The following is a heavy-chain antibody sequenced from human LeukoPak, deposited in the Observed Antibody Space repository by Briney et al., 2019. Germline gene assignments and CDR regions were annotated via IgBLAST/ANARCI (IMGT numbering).Heavy chain of an antibody. D-gene: IGHD2-2*02. CDR2: IYYSGST. V-gene: IGHV4-30-4*08. Sequence: SETLSLTCTVSGGSISSGDYYWSWIRQPPGKGLEWIGYIYYSGSTYYNPSLKSRVTISVDTSKIQCSLKLSSVTAADTAVYYCARDRPGAYCSSTSCYKADAFDIWGQGTMVTVSS. CDR1: GGSISSGDYY. CDR3: ARDRPGAYCSSTSCYKADAFDI. J-gene: IGHJ3*02.